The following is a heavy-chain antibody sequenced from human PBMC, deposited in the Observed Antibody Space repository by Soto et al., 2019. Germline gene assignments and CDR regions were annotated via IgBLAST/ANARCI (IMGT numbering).Heavy chain of an antibody. V-gene: IGHV1-3*01. Sequence: GASVKVSCKISGSTFTKYTIHWVRQAPGQRLEWMGWINAGNGNTEYSQKFQGRVTITRDTSASTAYMELSSLRSEDTATYYCARDLFISSSDLLAAAGPGGMDVWGQGTTVTVSS. CDR1: GSTFTKYT. J-gene: IGHJ6*02. CDR3: ARDLFISSSDLLAAAGPGGMDV. CDR2: INAGNGNT. D-gene: IGHD6-13*01.